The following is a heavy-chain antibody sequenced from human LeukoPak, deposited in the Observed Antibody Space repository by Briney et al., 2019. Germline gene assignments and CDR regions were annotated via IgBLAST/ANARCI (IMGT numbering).Heavy chain of an antibody. V-gene: IGHV4-34*01. Sequence: LETLSLTCAVYGGSFSGYYWSWIRQPPGKGLEWIGEINHSGSTNYNPSLKSRVTISVDTSKDQFSLKLSSVTAADTAVYYCARVSIVVVTIDYWGQGTLVTVSS. CDR3: ARVSIVVVTIDY. CDR1: GGSFSGYY. J-gene: IGHJ4*02. CDR2: INHSGST. D-gene: IGHD3-22*01.